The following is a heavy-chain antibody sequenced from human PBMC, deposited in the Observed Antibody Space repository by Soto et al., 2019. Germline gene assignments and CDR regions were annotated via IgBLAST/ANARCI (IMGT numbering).Heavy chain of an antibody. D-gene: IGHD5-18*01. V-gene: IGHV4-4*02. Sequence: QVHLQESGPGLVKPSGTLSLTCAVSGGSISSTKWWSWVRQPPGKGREWIGEVYHSGSTNYNPSLRRRVIIAVEETTTQFSPKRTSVPAAATAVYYCAGRGYSYDPFDYWGHGTLVTVSS. CDR3: AGRGYSYDPFDY. J-gene: IGHJ4*01. CDR2: VYHSGST. CDR1: GGSISSTKW.